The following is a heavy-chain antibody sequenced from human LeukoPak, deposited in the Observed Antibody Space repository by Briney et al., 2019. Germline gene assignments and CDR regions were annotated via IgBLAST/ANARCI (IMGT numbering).Heavy chain of an antibody. CDR2: ISSSSSYI. J-gene: IGHJ4*02. Sequence: GGSLRLSCAASRFTFSSYSMNWVRQAPGKGLEWVSSISSSSSYIYYADSVKGRFTISRDNAKNSLYLQMNSLRAEDTAVYYCARSGVAVAGHWGQGTLVTVSS. CDR1: RFTFSSYS. V-gene: IGHV3-21*01. D-gene: IGHD6-19*01. CDR3: ARSGVAVAGH.